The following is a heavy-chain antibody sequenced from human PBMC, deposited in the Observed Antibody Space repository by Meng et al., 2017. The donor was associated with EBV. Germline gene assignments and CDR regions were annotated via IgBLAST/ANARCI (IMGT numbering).Heavy chain of an antibody. J-gene: IGHJ4*02. V-gene: IGHV4-34*01. D-gene: IGHD3-9*01. CDR1: GGSVNGYF. CDR3: ARVSPKRYFDYLAPPDY. CDR2: LHHIGST. Sequence: QVQLQQWGAGLLKPSEXLSLPCAVYGGSVNGYFWSWIRQPPGKGLEWIGELHHIGSTNYNPSLKSRLRISVDTSKNQFSLNLTSVTAADTAVYYCARVSPKRYFDYLAPPDYWGQGTLVTVSS.